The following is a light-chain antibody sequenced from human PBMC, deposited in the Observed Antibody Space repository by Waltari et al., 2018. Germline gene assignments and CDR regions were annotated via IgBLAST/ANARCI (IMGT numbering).Light chain of an antibody. CDR2: EVT. V-gene: IGLV2-8*01. Sequence: QSALTQPPSASGSPGQSVTISCTGTSSDVGDYVSWYQQHPGKAPKLMISEVTKRPSGVPDRFSGSKSGNTASLTVSGLQAEDEADYYCSPYAGSNNLVFGGGTKLTVL. CDR1: SSDVGDY. J-gene: IGLJ2*01. CDR3: SPYAGSNNLV.